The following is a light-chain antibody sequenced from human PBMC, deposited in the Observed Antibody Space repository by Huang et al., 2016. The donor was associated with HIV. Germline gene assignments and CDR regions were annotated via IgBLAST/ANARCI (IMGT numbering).Light chain of an antibody. CDR1: QSIRSY. Sequence: DIQMTQFPSPLSAPVGDRVTITCRASQSIRSYLNWYQQKPGKAPKLLIYGASTLQSGVPSRFSGSGSGTDFTLTINSLQPEDFATYYCQKSYTTPLTFGGGTKVEI. J-gene: IGKJ4*01. CDR2: GAS. CDR3: QKSYTTPLT. V-gene: IGKV1-39*01.